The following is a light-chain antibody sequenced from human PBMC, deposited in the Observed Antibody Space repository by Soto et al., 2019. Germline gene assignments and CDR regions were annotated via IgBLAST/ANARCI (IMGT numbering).Light chain of an antibody. Sequence: DILMTQSPSTLSASVGDRVTITCRASQNISVWLAWYQQKPGKAPRLLIYRTSILESGVPSRFSSSGSGTEFTLTISSLQPDDFATYHCQQYKSYSWTFGQGTKVEIK. V-gene: IGKV1-5*03. CDR1: QNISVW. J-gene: IGKJ1*01. CDR2: RTS. CDR3: QQYKSYSWT.